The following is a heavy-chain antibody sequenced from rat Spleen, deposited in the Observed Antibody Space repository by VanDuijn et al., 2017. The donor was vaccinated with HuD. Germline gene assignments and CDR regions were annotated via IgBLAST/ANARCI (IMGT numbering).Heavy chain of an antibody. CDR3: TTENYWFAY. CDR2: ISFDGSTT. CDR1: GFTFSNYD. J-gene: IGHJ3*01. Sequence: EVQLVESGGGLVQPGKSMKLSCAVSGFTFSNYDMAWVRQAPTKGPEWVACISFDGSTTYYRDSVRGRFTISRDDTKSTLYLQMNSLRSEDTATYYCTTENYWFAYWGQGTLVTVSS. V-gene: IGHV5-22*01. D-gene: IGHD1-10*01.